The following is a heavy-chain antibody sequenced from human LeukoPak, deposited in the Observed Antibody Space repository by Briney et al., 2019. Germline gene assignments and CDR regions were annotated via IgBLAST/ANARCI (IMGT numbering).Heavy chain of an antibody. D-gene: IGHD1-7*01. CDR1: GYTFTSYY. J-gene: IGHJ6*03. CDR2: INPSGGST. CDR3: CVIKTGTEYYYYYYMDV. Sequence: ASVKVSCKASGYTFTSYYMHWVRQAPGQGLEWMGIINPSGGSTSYAQKFQGRVTMTRDTSTSTVYMELSSLRSEDTAVYYCCVIKTGTEYYYYYYMDVWGKGTTVTVSS. V-gene: IGHV1-46*01.